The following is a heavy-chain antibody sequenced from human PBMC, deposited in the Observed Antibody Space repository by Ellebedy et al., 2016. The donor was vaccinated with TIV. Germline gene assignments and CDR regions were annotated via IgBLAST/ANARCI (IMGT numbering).Heavy chain of an antibody. CDR2: INLGIGDT. CDR3: ARGYSYEFDY. D-gene: IGHD5-18*01. CDR1: GYTFSSYG. V-gene: IGHV1-3*01. Sequence: AASVKVSCKASGYTFSSYGISWVRQAPGQSLEWMGWINLGIGDTKYSQNFQGRLTITSDASASTVYMALSSLRSGDTAVYFCARGYSYEFDYWGQGTLATVSS. J-gene: IGHJ4*02.